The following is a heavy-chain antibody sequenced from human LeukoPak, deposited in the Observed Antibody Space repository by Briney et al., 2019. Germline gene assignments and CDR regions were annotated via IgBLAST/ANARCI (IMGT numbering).Heavy chain of an antibody. CDR3: ARVARYYGSGTFIGADNWFDP. CDR2: IYYSGST. J-gene: IGHJ5*02. V-gene: IGHV4-59*01. CDR1: GGSISSYY. D-gene: IGHD3-10*01. Sequence: PSETLSLTCTVSGGSISSYYWSWIRQPPGKGLEWIGYIYYSGSTNYNPSLKSRVTISVDTSKHQFSLKLSSVTAADTAVYYCARVARYYGSGTFIGADNWFDPWGQGTLVTVSS.